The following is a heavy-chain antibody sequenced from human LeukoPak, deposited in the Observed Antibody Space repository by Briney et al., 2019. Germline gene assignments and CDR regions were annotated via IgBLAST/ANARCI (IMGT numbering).Heavy chain of an antibody. Sequence: GGSLRLSCAASGFTFSAHAMAWVRQASGKGLEWVSGILPDGSAYYADPVKGQFTISRDNYKNTLYLQLTSLRYEDTAVYYCAKGSGLGSYNFWGQGILVTVSS. CDR1: GFTFSAHA. CDR2: ILPDGSA. J-gene: IGHJ4*02. CDR3: AKGSGLGSYNF. D-gene: IGHD1-26*01. V-gene: IGHV3-23*01.